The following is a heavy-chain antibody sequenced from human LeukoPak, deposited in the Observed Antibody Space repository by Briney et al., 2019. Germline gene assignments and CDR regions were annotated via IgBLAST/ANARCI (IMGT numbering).Heavy chain of an antibody. CDR1: GFTFSSYS. J-gene: IGHJ4*02. D-gene: IGHD3-10*01. CDR3: ASFVGGSGSRDY. V-gene: IGHV3-21*01. Sequence: KPGGSLRLSCAASGFTFSSYSMNWVRQAPGKGLEWVSSISSCSNYIYYADSVKGRFTISRDNAKNSVYLQMNSLRAEDTAVYYCASFVGGSGSRDYWGQGTLVTVSS. CDR2: ISSCSNYI.